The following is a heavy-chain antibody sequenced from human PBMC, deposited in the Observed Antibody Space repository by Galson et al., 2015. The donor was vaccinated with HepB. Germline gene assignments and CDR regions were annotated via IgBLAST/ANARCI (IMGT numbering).Heavy chain of an antibody. V-gene: IGHV5-51*01. CDR2: IYPGDSDT. J-gene: IGHJ3*02. CDR3: ARFWPTSPPADAFDI. D-gene: IGHD3-3*01. Sequence: QSGAEVKKPGESLKISCKGPGYSFINYWIGWVRQMPGKGLECMGIIYPGDSDTRYSPSFQGQVTISVDKSISTAYLQWSTLKASNPAIYYCARFWPTSPPADAFDIWGQGTTVTVSS. CDR1: GYSFINYW.